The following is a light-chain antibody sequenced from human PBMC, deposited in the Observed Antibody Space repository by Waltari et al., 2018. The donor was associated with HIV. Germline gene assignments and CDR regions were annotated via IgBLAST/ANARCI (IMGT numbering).Light chain of an antibody. V-gene: IGLV1-47*01. CDR1: SSNIGRYY. Sequence: QSVLTQPPSASGTPGQRVTISCSGSSSNIGRYYVYWYQQGPGAAPKLLMYRNNQRPSGVPDRFSGSKSGTSASLAISWLRSEDEGDYYCAAWGDSVRSYVFGTGTKVTVL. CDR3: AAWGDSVRSYV. J-gene: IGLJ1*01. CDR2: RNN.